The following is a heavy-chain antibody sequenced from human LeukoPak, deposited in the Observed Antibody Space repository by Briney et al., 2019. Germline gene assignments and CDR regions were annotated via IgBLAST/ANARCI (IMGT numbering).Heavy chain of an antibody. J-gene: IGHJ4*02. Sequence: GGSLRLTCAASGFTFSSHSMNWVRQAPGKGLEWVSYISSSSSTIYYADSVKGRFTISRDNAKNSLYLQMNSLRAEDTAVYYCARGAYYYEDWGQGTLVTVSS. CDR2: ISSSSSTI. V-gene: IGHV3-48*01. CDR3: ARGAYYYED. CDR1: GFTFSSHS. D-gene: IGHD3-22*01.